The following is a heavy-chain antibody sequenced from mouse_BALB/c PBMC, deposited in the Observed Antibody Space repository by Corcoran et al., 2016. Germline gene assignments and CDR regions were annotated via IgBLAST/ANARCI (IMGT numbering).Heavy chain of an antibody. CDR3: ARRDYYGSSPFDY. J-gene: IGHJ2*01. V-gene: IGHV1-18*01. D-gene: IGHD1-1*01. Sequence: EVLLQQSGPELVKPGASVKIPCKASGYTFTDYHMAWVKQSHGKSLEWIGYVNPNNGGTSHNQKFKDKATLTVDKSSSTAYMELRSLTSEDTAVYYCARRDYYGSSPFDYWCQGTTLTVSS. CDR2: VNPNNGGT. CDR1: GYTFTDYH.